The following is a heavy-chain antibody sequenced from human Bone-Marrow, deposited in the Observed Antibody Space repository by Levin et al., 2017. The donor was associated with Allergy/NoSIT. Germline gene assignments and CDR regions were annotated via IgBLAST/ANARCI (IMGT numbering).Heavy chain of an antibody. D-gene: IGHD4-17*01. J-gene: IGHJ3*02. CDR2: ISSSSSYI. CDR1: GFTFSSYS. V-gene: IGHV3-21*01. Sequence: ETLSLTCAASGFTFSSYSMNWVRQAPGKGLEWVSSISSSSSYIYYADSVKGRFTISRDNAKNSLYLQMNSLRAEDTAVYYCARVLFVYSDYGDLEDAFDIWGQGTMVTVSS. CDR3: ARVLFVYSDYGDLEDAFDI.